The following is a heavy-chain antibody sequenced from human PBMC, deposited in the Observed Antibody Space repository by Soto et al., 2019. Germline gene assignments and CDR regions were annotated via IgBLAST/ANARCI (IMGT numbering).Heavy chain of an antibody. CDR3: AKGRSATGSQH. CDR1: GFTFSSYA. Sequence: GGSLRLSCAASGFTFSSYAMSWVRQAPGKGLEWLSAITESGGTTYHANSVKGRFTISRDNSKNTLYLQMNSLRAEDTALYFCAKGRSATGSQHGGQGTLVPSPQ. V-gene: IGHV3-23*01. D-gene: IGHD6-25*01. J-gene: IGHJ1*01. CDR2: ITESGGTT.